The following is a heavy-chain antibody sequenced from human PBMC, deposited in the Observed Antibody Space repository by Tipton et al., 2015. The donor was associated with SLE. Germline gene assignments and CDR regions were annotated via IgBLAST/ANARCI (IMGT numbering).Heavy chain of an antibody. J-gene: IGHJ3*02. CDR2: INHSGST. V-gene: IGHV4-34*01. D-gene: IGHD1-26*01. Sequence: TLSLTCAVYGGSFSGYYWSWIRQPPGKGLEWIGEINHSGSTNYNPSLKSRVTTSVDTSKNQFSLKLSSVTAADTAVYYCARDRSIVRARDAFDIWGQGTMVTVSS. CDR3: ARDRSIVRARDAFDI. CDR1: GGSFSGYY.